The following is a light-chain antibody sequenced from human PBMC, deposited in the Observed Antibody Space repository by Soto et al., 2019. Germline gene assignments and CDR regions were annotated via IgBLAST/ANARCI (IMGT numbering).Light chain of an antibody. CDR3: QQYKNYLT. V-gene: IGKV1-5*01. Sequence: DIQMTQSPSTLSASVGDRVTITCRASQSISTWLAWYQQKPGKAPKVLIYDASSLESGVPSRFSGSGSGTEFTLTISRLQPDDFANYYCQQYKNYLTFGPGTKVDIK. CDR1: QSISTW. J-gene: IGKJ3*01. CDR2: DAS.